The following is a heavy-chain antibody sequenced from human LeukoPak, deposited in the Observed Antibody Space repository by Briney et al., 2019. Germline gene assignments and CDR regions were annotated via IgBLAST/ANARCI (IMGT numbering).Heavy chain of an antibody. CDR1: GGSISSYY. V-gene: IGHV4-59*01. CDR3: ARRVRYFDWLDY. D-gene: IGHD3-9*01. Sequence: MASETLSLTCTVSGGSISSYYWSWIRQPPGKGLEWIGNIYYSGSTNYNPSLKSRVTISVDTSKNQFSLKLSSVTAADTAVYYCARRVRYFDWLDYWGQGTLVTVSS. J-gene: IGHJ4*02. CDR2: IYYSGST.